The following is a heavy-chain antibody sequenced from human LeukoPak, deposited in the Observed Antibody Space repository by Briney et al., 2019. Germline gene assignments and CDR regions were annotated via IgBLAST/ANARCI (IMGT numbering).Heavy chain of an antibody. V-gene: IGHV4-39*01. CDR2: IYYSGST. J-gene: IGHJ4*02. CDR3: ARLYSGTRPPDY. Sequence: SETLSLTCTVSGGSISSSTYYWGWIRQPPGKGLEWIGSIYYSGSTYYNPSLKSRVTISVDTSKNQFSLKLSSVTAADTAVYYCARLYSGTRPPDYWGQGTLVTVSS. D-gene: IGHD3-10*01. CDR1: GGSISSSTYY.